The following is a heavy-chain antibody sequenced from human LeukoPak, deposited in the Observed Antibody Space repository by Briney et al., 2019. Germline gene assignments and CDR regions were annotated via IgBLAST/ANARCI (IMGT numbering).Heavy chain of an antibody. CDR1: GGSFSGYY. V-gene: IGHV4-34*01. Sequence: SETLSLTCAVYGGSFSGYYWSWIRQPPGKGLEWIGEINHSGSTNYNPSLKSRVTISVDTSKNQFSLKLSSVTAADTAVYYCARYLYYCSGGSCYSAWGQGTLVTVSS. J-gene: IGHJ4*02. CDR3: ARYLYYCSGGSCYSA. CDR2: INHSGST. D-gene: IGHD2-15*01.